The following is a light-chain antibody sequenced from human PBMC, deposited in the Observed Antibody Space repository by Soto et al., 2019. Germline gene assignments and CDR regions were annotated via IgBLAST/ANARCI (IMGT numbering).Light chain of an antibody. V-gene: IGKV1-39*01. CDR1: QSISMY. J-gene: IGKJ1*01. CDR3: QQSYSNPRT. CDR2: AAS. Sequence: IQMTQSPASLSAFVGDRVTISCRASQSISMYVTWYQQKPGKAPKLLIYAASSLQSGVPSRFSGSGSGTDFTLTINSLQPEDFAIYYCQQSYSNPRTFGQGTKVEIK.